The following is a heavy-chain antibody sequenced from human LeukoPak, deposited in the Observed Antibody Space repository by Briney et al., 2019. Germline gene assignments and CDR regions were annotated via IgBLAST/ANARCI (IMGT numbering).Heavy chain of an antibody. CDR2: IYYSGST. CDR1: GGSISSSNW. Sequence: SETLSLTCAVSGGSISSSNWWSWVRQPPGKGLEWIGYIYYSGSTNYNPSLKSRVTISVDTSKNQFSLKLSSVTAADTAVYFCARGRVSSSTWYSTYYYYFYMDVWGKGTTVTVSS. J-gene: IGHJ6*03. V-gene: IGHV4-4*02. D-gene: IGHD1-1*01. CDR3: ARGRVSSSTWYSTYYYYFYMDV.